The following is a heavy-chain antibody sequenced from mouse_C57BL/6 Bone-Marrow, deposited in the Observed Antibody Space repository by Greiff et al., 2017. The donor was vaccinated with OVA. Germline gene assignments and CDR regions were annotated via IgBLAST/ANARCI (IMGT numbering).Heavy chain of an antibody. V-gene: IGHV1-15*01. J-gene: IGHJ4*01. D-gene: IGHD2-5*01. CDR2: IDPETGGT. CDR1: GYTFTDYE. CDR3: TDSNHRYYAMDY. Sequence: QVQLQQSGAELVRPGASVTLSCKASGYTFTDYEMHWVKQTPVHGLEWIGAIDPETGGTAYNQKFKGKAILTADKSSSTAYMELRSLTSEDSAVYYCTDSNHRYYAMDYWGQGTSVTVSS.